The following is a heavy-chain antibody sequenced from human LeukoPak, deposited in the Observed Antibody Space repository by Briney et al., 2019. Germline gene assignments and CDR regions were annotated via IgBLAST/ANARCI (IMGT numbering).Heavy chain of an antibody. J-gene: IGHJ4*02. D-gene: IGHD5/OR15-5a*01. CDR2: IYHRGST. Sequence: SETLSLTCAVSGYSISSGYYWGWIRQPPGKGLEWIGSIYHRGSTYYNPSLKSRVTISVDMSKNQFSLRLSSMTAADTAVYYCARRLSNDYWGQGTLVTVSS. CDR3: ARRLSNDY. CDR1: GYSISSGYY. V-gene: IGHV4-38-2*01.